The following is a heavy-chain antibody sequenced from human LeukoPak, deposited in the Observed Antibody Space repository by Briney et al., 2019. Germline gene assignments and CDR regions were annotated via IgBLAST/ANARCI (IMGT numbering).Heavy chain of an antibody. J-gene: IGHJ4*02. CDR2: ISGSSSNTI. CDR1: GFIFSDYY. V-gene: IGHV3-11*04. D-gene: IGHD6-19*01. Sequence: PGGSLRLSCAASGFIFSDYYMNWIRQAPGKGLEWVSYISGSSSNTIYYADSVKGRFTISRDNAKNSLYLQMNSLRAEDTAVYYCARDRYSSPAFDYWGQGTLVTVSS. CDR3: ARDRYSSPAFDY.